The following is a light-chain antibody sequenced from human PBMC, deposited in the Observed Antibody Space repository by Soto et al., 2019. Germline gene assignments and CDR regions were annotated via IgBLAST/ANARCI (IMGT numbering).Light chain of an antibody. CDR2: DAS. CDR3: QQRSNWPPWT. CDR1: QSVSGS. J-gene: IGKJ1*01. V-gene: IGKV3-11*01. Sequence: EIVLTQSPATLSLSPGERATLSCRASQSVSGSLAWYQQKPGQAPRLLIYDASNRATGIPGRFSGSGSGTDFTLTISSLEPEDFAVYYCQQRSNWPPWTFGQGTKVEIK.